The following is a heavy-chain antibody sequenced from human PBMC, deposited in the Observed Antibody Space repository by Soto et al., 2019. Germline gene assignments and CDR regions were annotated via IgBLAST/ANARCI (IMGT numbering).Heavy chain of an antibody. Sequence: GASVKVSCKASGYTFTMYYMHWVRQAPGQGLEWMGIINPTGGSTNYAQKFQGRVTMTMDTSTSTVYMELSGLRSEDTAVYYCAKDQHVLRWPYFDYWGQGTLVTVSS. J-gene: IGHJ4*01. D-gene: IGHD4-17*01. CDR2: INPTGGST. V-gene: IGHV1-46*01. CDR3: AKDQHVLRWPYFDY. CDR1: GYTFTMYY.